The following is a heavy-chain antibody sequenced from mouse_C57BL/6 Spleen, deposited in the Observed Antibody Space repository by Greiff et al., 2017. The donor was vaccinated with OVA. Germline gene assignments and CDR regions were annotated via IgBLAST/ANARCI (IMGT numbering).Heavy chain of an antibody. CDR1: GYTFTSYW. CDR2: IYPGNSDT. D-gene: IGHD4-1*02. J-gene: IGHJ4*01. V-gene: IGHV1-5*01. CDR3: TRLNWDEGYAMDY. Sequence: VQLQQSGTVLARPGASVKMSCKTSGYTFTSYWMHWVKQRPGQGLEWIGAIYPGNSDTSYNQKFKGKAKLTAVTSASTAYMELSSLTNEDSAVYYCTRLNWDEGYAMDYWGQGTSVTVSS.